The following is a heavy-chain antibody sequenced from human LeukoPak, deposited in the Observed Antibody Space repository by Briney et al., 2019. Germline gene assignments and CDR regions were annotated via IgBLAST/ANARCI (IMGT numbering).Heavy chain of an antibody. CDR2: IYYSGST. J-gene: IGHJ5*02. D-gene: IGHD3-3*01. CDR3: ARLHYDFWSGYHMGYNWFDP. V-gene: IGHV4-59*08. CDR1: GGSFSGYA. Sequence: SETLSLTCVVYGGSFSGYAWSWIRQPPGKGLEWIGYIYYSGSTNYNPSLKSRVTISVDTSKNQFSLKLSSVIAADTAVYYCARLHYDFWSGYHMGYNWFDPWGQGTLVTVSS.